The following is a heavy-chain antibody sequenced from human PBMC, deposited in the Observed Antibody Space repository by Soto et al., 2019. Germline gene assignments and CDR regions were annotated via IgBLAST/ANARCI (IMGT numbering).Heavy chain of an antibody. CDR3: VTKEGSSWSFDY. J-gene: IGHJ4*02. Sequence: GGSLRLSCAASGFTFSTYAMAWVRQAPGKGLEWVSGVSASGLNTDYADPVKGRFYISRDNSKNTVSLHMNSLRAEDTAVYYCVTKEGSSWSFDYWGQVTLVTVSS. V-gene: IGHV3-23*01. CDR2: VSASGLNT. CDR1: GFTFSTYA. D-gene: IGHD6-13*01.